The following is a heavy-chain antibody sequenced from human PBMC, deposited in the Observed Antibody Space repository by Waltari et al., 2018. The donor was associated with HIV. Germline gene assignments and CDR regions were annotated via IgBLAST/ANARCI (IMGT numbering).Heavy chain of an antibody. J-gene: IGHJ4*02. D-gene: IGHD2-15*01. CDR3: KRDDPGPTPIDF. V-gene: IGHV3-74*01. CDR1: GFSFNNYW. CDR2: IGTDRANV. Sequence: DVQLAESGGGLVQPGGSLRLSCLASGFSFNNYWMHWVRQAPGKGLIWIAQIGTDRANVRYADSVNGRFIITRDIAKNTLYFQLNSLGAEDKAVYYDKRDDPGPTPIDFWGQGTLVTVSP.